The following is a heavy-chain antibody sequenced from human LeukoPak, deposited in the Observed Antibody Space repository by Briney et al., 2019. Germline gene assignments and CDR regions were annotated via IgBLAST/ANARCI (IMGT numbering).Heavy chain of an antibody. CDR2: ISNDGSET. J-gene: IGHJ4*02. Sequence: GGSLRLSCVASGFVFSRYGMHWVRQAPGKGLEWVAIISNDGSETYYVDSVKGRFTISRDNSKNMLYLQVNSLRVEDTAVYYCAKSWDTVTRGRTYFDYWGQGTLVIASS. CDR3: AKSWDTVTRGRTYFDY. D-gene: IGHD4-17*01. V-gene: IGHV3-30*18. CDR1: GFVFSRYG.